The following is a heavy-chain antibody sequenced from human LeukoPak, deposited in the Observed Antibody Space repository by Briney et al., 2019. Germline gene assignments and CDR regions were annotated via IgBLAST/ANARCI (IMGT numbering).Heavy chain of an antibody. Sequence: ASVKVSCKASGYSFTVYHIHWVRQATGQGLEWMGWLNPNNGNTGYAQKFQGRVTITRNTSINTAHMELRSLRSDDTAVYYCARVDEDGFDYWGQGTLVTVSS. CDR3: ARVDEDGFDY. J-gene: IGHJ4*02. V-gene: IGHV1-8*03. CDR2: LNPNNGNT. CDR1: GYSFTVYH.